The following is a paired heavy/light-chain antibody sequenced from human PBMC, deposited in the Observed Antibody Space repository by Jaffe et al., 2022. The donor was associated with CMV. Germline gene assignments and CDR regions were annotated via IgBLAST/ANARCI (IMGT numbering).Heavy chain of an antibody. V-gene: IGHV1-46*01. CDR1: GYSFTTYY. CDR2: INTSGGTR. Sequence: QVQLVQSGAEVKKPGASVKVSCKASGYSFTTYYIHWVRQAPGQGLEWVGIINTSGGTRRYAQNFQGRVTMTRDTSTSTVYMELDSLTSEDTAIYYCARAGITGTSWLPIDYWGQGTVVTVSS. CDR3: ARAGITGTSWLPIDY. J-gene: IGHJ4*02. D-gene: IGHD6-13*01.
Light chain of an antibody. CDR1: TGAVTSGYY. Sequence: QTVVTQEPSLTVSPGGTVTLTCTSSTGAVTSGYYPSWFQQKPGQAPRPLIYSTSNKHSWTPARFSGSLLGGKAALTLSGVQPEDEADYYCLLQYGETETQVFGGGTKLTVL. J-gene: IGLJ3*02. CDR2: STS. V-gene: IGLV7-43*01. CDR3: LLQYGETETQV.